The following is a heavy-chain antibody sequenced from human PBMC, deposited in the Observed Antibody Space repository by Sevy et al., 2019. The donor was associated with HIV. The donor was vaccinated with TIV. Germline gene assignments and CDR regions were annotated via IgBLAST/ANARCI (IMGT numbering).Heavy chain of an antibody. Sequence: GGSLRLSCAASGFTFSSYAMSWVRRAPGKGLEWVSAISGSGGSTDYADSVKGRFTISRDNAKNTLYLQMNSVGAEDTAVYYCAKDVGRGYSYDRYWYFDLWGRGTLVTVSS. CDR2: ISGSGGST. CDR3: AKDVGRGYSYDRYWYFDL. J-gene: IGHJ2*01. D-gene: IGHD5-18*01. V-gene: IGHV3-23*01. CDR1: GFTFSSYA.